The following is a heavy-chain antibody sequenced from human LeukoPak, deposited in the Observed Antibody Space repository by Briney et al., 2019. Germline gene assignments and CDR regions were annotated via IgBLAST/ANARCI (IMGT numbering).Heavy chain of an antibody. CDR1: GYSISSGYY. CDR3: AREMAHYYYMDV. Sequence: SETLSLTCTVSGYSISSGYYWGWIRQPPGKGLEWIGSIYHSGSTYYNPSLKSRVTISVDTSKNQFSLKLSSVTAADTAVYYCAREMAHYYYMDVWGKGTTVTVSS. D-gene: IGHD2-8*01. CDR2: IYHSGST. J-gene: IGHJ6*03. V-gene: IGHV4-38-2*02.